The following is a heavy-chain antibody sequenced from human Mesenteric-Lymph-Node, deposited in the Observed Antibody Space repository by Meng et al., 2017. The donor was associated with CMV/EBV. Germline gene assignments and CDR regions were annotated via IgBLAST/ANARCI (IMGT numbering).Heavy chain of an antibody. J-gene: IGHJ3*02. CDR2: ISSSSNYI. D-gene: IGHD2-2*01. Sequence: GESLKISCAASGFTFSSYSMNWVRQAPGKGLEWVSSISSSSNYIYYADSVKGRFTISRDNAKNSLYLQMNSLRAEDTAVYYCARDEIGGWSCYERGAFDNWGQGTMVTVSS. V-gene: IGHV3-21*01. CDR1: GFTFSSYS. CDR3: ARDEIGGWSCYERGAFDN.